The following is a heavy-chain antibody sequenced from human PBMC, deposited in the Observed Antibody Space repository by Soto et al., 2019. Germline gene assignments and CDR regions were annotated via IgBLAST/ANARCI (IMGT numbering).Heavy chain of an antibody. CDR2: IKQDGSEK. Sequence: GGSLRLSCAASGVTLCNYWMTWVRQAPGRGLEWVANIKQDGSEKIYVDSVKGRFTISRDNAKNSLYLQMNSLRAEDTAMYYCARAVSDSSGYFPPGYWGQGTRVTVS. D-gene: IGHD3-22*01. CDR1: GVTLCNYW. V-gene: IGHV3-7*01. J-gene: IGHJ4*02. CDR3: ARAVSDSSGYFPPGY.